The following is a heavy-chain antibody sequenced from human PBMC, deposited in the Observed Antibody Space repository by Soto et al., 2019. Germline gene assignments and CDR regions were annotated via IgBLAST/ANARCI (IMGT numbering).Heavy chain of an antibody. D-gene: IGHD6-19*01. V-gene: IGHV4-39*01. CDR2: IYYSGST. CDR1: GGSISSSSYY. J-gene: IGHJ6*02. Sequence: SETLSLTCTVSGGSISSSSYYWGWIRQPPGKGLEWIGSIYYSGSTYYNPSLKSRVTISVDTSKNQFSLKLSSVTAADTAVYYCARSSGWSLIYYYYYGMDVWGQGTTVTVSS. CDR3: ARSSGWSLIYYYYYGMDV.